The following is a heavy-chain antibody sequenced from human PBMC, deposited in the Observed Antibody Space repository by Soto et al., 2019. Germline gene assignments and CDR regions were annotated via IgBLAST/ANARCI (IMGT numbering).Heavy chain of an antibody. Sequence: SETLSLTCTVSGGSISSSSYYWVLIRQPPGKGLEWIGSIYYSGSTYYNPSLKSRVTISVDTSKNQFSLKLSSVTAADTAVYYCARHPPFGDYEFFPSSFYFDYWGQRTLVTVSS. CDR3: ARHPPFGDYEFFPSSFYFDY. D-gene: IGHD4-17*01. CDR2: IYYSGST. CDR1: GGSISSSSYY. V-gene: IGHV4-39*01. J-gene: IGHJ4*02.